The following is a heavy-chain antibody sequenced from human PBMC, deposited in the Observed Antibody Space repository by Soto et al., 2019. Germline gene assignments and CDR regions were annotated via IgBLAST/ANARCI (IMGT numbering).Heavy chain of an antibody. CDR3: ARASMVRDYEPVDY. D-gene: IGHD4-17*01. V-gene: IGHV1-69*02. Sequence: SVKVSCKASGGTFSSYTISWVRQAPGQGLEWMGRIIPILGIANYAQKFQGRVTITADKSTSTAYMELSSLRSEDTAVYYCARASMVRDYEPVDYWGQGTLVTVSS. J-gene: IGHJ4*02. CDR1: GGTFSSYT. CDR2: IIPILGIA.